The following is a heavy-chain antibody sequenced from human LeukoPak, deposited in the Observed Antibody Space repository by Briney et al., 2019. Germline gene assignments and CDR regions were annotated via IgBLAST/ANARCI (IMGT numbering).Heavy chain of an antibody. CDR3: ARQTPDYYDSSGRSGSGMDV. D-gene: IGHD3-22*01. CDR1: GYRFNAYW. Sequence: GESLKISCKGSGYRFNAYWIAWVRQMPGKGLEWMGIIYPGDSDTRYSPSFQGQVTISADKSISTAYLQWSSLKASDTAMYYCARQTPDYYDSSGRSGSGMDVWGQGTTVTVSS. CDR2: IYPGDSDT. V-gene: IGHV5-51*01. J-gene: IGHJ6*02.